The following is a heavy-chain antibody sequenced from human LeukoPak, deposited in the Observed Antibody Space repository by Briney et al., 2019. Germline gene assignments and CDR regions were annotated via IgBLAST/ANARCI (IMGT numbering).Heavy chain of an antibody. J-gene: IGHJ4*02. Sequence: GGSLRLSCAASGFTFSNNAMHWVRQAPGKGLEWVAVITHDGNHKYNADSVKGRFTISRDNSKNTVYLQMNSLRAEDTAVYYCARDENDDYLGGLDYWGQGALVTVSS. D-gene: IGHD3-16*01. V-gene: IGHV3-30*04. CDR1: GFTFSNNA. CDR2: ITHDGNHK. CDR3: ARDENDDYLGGLDY.